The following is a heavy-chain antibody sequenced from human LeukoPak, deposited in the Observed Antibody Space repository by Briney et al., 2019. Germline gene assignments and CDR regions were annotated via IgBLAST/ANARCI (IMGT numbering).Heavy chain of an antibody. V-gene: IGHV3-7*03. J-gene: IGHJ4*02. CDR2: INQDGSEK. CDR3: AKAEILAVAGPALFDY. CDR1: GFTFSTFW. D-gene: IGHD6-19*01. Sequence: PGGSLRLSCAASGFTFSTFWMSWVRQAPGKGLEWVAHINQDGSEKYYVDSVKGRFTVSRDNAKNSLYLQMNSLRAEDTALYYCAKAEILAVAGPALFDYWGQGTLVTVSS.